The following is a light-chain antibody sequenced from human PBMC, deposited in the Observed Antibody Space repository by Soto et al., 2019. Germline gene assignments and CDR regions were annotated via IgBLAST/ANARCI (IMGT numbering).Light chain of an antibody. CDR3: GSYTTSSPCV. Sequence: QSALTQPASVSGSPGQSITISCTGTSSDVGGYNYVSWYQQHPGKAPKLMIYEVTNRPSGVSDRFSGSKSGNTASLTISGLQAEDEADYYCGSYTTSSPCVFGGGTPLTVL. J-gene: IGLJ3*02. V-gene: IGLV2-14*01. CDR1: SSDVGGYNY. CDR2: EVT.